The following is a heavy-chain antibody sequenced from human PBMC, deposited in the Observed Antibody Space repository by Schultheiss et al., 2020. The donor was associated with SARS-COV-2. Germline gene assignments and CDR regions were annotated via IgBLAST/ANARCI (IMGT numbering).Heavy chain of an antibody. J-gene: IGHJ4*02. Sequence: SETLSLTCTVSGGSISSYSWSWIRQPPGKGLEWIGYIYYSGNTNYNPSLKSRVTISVDTSKNQFSLNLSSVTAADTAVYYCARGNSGYDFDYWGQGTLVTVSS. CDR3: ARGNSGYDFDY. V-gene: IGHV4-59*12. CDR1: GGSISSYS. D-gene: IGHD5-12*01. CDR2: IYYSGNT.